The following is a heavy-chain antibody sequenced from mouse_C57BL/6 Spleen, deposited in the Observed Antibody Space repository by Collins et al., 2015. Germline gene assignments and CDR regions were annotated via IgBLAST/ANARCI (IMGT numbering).Heavy chain of an antibody. D-gene: IGHD4-1*01. Sequence: EVQLQQSGPVLVKPGASVKMSCKASGYTFTDYYMNWVKQSHGKSLEWIGVINPYNGGTSYNQKFKGKATLTVDKSSSTAYMELNSLTSEDSAVYYCARGYWDYWYFDVWGTGTTVTVSS. V-gene: IGHV1-19*01. CDR1: GYTFTDYY. CDR2: INPYNGGT. J-gene: IGHJ1*03. CDR3: ARGYWDYWYFDV.